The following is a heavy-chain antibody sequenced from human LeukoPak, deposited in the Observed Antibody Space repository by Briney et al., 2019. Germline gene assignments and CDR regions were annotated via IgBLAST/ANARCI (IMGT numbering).Heavy chain of an antibody. CDR3: AKANHYGDYLDY. V-gene: IGHV3-9*01. J-gene: IGHJ4*02. CDR1: GFTFDDYA. CDR2: ISWNSGSI. D-gene: IGHD4-17*01. Sequence: GRSLRLSCAASGFTFDDYARYWVRQAPGKGLEWVSGISWNSGSIGYADSVKGRFTISRDNAKDSLYLQMNSLRAEDTALYYCAKANHYGDYLDYWGQGTLVTVSS.